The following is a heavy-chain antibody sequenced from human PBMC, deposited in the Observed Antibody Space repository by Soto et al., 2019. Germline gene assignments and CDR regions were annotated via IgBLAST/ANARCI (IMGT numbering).Heavy chain of an antibody. V-gene: IGHV4-30-2*01. CDR2: IYHSGSA. CDR3: VRQGIGNLHGLVDI. Sequence: PSETLSLTCAVSGDSISSGDSSWSWIRQPPGKGLEWIGYIYHSGSAYYNPSLKDRVTLSMDTSKRQFSLQMRSVTAADTAVYYCVRQGIGNLHGLVDIWGRGTTVTVSS. D-gene: IGHD3-10*01. CDR1: GDSISSGDSS. J-gene: IGHJ6*02.